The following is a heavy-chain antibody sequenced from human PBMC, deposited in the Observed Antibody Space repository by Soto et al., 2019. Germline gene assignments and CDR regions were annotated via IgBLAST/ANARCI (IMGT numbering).Heavy chain of an antibody. J-gene: IGHJ4*02. V-gene: IGHV4-39*01. CDR2: IYYSGST. CDR3: ARLPSRHLVDY. Sequence: SETLSLTCSVSGGSINSSSYFWGWVRQPPGKGLEWIGSIYYSGSTYYIPSLRSRVTISVDTSKNQFSLNLRSVTAADTAVYYCARLPSRHLVDYWGQGTLVTVSS. D-gene: IGHD3-3*02. CDR1: GGSINSSSYF.